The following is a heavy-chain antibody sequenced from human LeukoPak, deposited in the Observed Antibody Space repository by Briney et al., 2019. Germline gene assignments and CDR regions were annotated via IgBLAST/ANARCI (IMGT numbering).Heavy chain of an antibody. CDR2: IYYSGST. CDR3: ARGRDGSARVGYFDY. D-gene: IGHD1-26*01. J-gene: IGHJ4*02. Sequence: PSETLSLTCTVSGGSISSYYWSWIRQPPGKGLEWIGYIYYSGSTNYNPSLKSRVTISVDTSKNQFSLKLSSVTAADTAVYYCARGRDGSARVGYFDYWGQGTLVTVSS. V-gene: IGHV4-59*01. CDR1: GGSISSYY.